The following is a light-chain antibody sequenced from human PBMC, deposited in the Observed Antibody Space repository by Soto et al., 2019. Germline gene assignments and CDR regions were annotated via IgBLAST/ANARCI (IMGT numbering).Light chain of an antibody. CDR2: KAS. Sequence: DIQMTQSPSTLAASVGDRVTITCRASQRISSWLAWYQQKPGKPPKLLIHKASSLESGVPSRFSGSGSGTEITLTISSLQPDDFATYYCQHYNTYPWTFGQGTKVEIK. J-gene: IGKJ1*01. CDR1: QRISSW. V-gene: IGKV1-5*03. CDR3: QHYNTYPWT.